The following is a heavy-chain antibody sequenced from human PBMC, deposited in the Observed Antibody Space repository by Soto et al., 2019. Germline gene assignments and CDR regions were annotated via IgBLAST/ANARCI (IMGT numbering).Heavy chain of an antibody. J-gene: IGHJ4*02. CDR2: ISTQSGTT. D-gene: IGHD5-12*01. CDR3: ARGGYTDS. Sequence: QVQLVQSGVEVKKPGASMKISCRTSGYTFTNYAINWVRQAPGQGLEWVAWISTQSGTTKYGQRLQGRVTVTTDTSTSTAYMELSNLRSDDTALYYCARGGYTDSWGQGTLVTVSS. CDR1: GYTFTNYA. V-gene: IGHV1-18*01.